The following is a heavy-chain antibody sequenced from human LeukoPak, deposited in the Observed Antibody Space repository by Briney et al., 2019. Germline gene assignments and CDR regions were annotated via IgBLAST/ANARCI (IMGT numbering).Heavy chain of an antibody. CDR3: ARDRGINSY. D-gene: IGHD2/OR15-2a*01. V-gene: IGHV3-7*01. J-gene: IGHJ4*02. CDR2: IKQDGSEK. CDR1: GFTSSSYW. Sequence: GGSLRLSCAASGFTSSSYWMSWVRQAPGKGLEWAANIKQDGSEKYYVDSVKGRFTISRDNAKNSLYLQMNSLRAEDTAVYYCARDRGINSYWGQGTLVTVSS.